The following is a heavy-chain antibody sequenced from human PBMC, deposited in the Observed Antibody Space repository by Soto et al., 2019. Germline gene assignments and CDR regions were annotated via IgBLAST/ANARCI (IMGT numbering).Heavy chain of an antibody. CDR1: GFTFTSSA. CDR2: IVVGSGNT. J-gene: IGHJ3*02. D-gene: IGHD2-2*01. V-gene: IGHV1-58*02. Sequence: SSVKVSCKASGFTFTSSAMQWVRQARGQRLEWIGWIVVGSGNTNYAQKFQERVTTTSDMSTRTAYRELSGLRSEDTAVYYCAAGRLPDSFIYANDAFDIWGQGTMVTVSS. CDR3: AAGRLPDSFIYANDAFDI.